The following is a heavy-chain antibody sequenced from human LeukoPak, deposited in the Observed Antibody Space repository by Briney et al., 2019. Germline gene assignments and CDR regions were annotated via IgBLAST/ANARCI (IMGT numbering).Heavy chain of an antibody. CDR2: INPNSGGT. Sequence: ASVKVSCMASGYTYTGYYMHLVRQAPGQGLEWMGRINPNSGGTNYAQKFQGRVTMTRDTSISTAYMELSRLRSDDTAVYYCARDGGRSSGWNFDYWGQGTLVTVSS. CDR3: ARDGGRSSGWNFDY. V-gene: IGHV1-2*02. CDR1: GYTYTGYY. D-gene: IGHD6-19*01. J-gene: IGHJ4*02.